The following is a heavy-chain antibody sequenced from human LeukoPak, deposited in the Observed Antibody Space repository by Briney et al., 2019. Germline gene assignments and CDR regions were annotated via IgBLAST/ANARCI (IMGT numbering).Heavy chain of an antibody. J-gene: IGHJ4*02. CDR3: ARGGTYSRGLLVY. CDR2: ISAYNGDT. D-gene: IGHD1-26*01. Sequence: ASVKVSCKASGYSFASFGINWVRQAPGQGLEWMGWISAYNGDTNYAQNLQGRVTMTTDTSTSTAYMDLRSLTSDDTAVYYCARGGTYSRGLLVYWGQGTLVTVSS. V-gene: IGHV1-18*01. CDR1: GYSFASFG.